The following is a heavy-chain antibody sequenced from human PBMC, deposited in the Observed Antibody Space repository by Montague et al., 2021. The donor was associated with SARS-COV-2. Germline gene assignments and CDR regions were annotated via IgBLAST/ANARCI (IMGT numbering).Heavy chain of an antibody. J-gene: IGHJ6*02. CDR3: ARLLRSCSNGVCRTYYYYAMDV. D-gene: IGHD2-8*01. CDR1: GGSISGYY. CDR2: IYYSGST. V-gene: IGHV4-59*01. Sequence: SETLSLTCTASGGSISGYYWSWIRQSPGKGLEWNGYIYYSGSTKYNPFLESRVTVSVDRSKNQVSLKLSSVTPADTAVYYCARLLRSCSNGVCRTYYYYAMDVWGQGTTVTVSS.